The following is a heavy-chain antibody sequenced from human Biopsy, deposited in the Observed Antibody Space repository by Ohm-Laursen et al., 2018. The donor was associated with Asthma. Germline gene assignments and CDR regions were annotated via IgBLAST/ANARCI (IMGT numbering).Heavy chain of an antibody. J-gene: IGHJ4*02. Sequence: SLRLSCAASGFAVSRDYMFWVRQAPGKGLEWVSVIYSGGTSHTADSVRGRFTISRDFSKNTLHLQMHSLRVEDTAVYYCARGDSSGWSHYYFDCWGQGTLVTVSS. CDR1: GFAVSRDY. CDR2: IYSGGTS. CDR3: ARGDSSGWSHYYFDC. D-gene: IGHD6-19*01. V-gene: IGHV3-53*01.